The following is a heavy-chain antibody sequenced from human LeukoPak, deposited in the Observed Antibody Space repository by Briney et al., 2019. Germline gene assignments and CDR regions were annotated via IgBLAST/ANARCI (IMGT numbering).Heavy chain of an antibody. CDR2: ISYDGKKN. D-gene: IGHD3-10*01. J-gene: IGHJ4*02. Sequence: GRSPRLSCAASGFTLSHFAMHWVRQAPGKGLEWVAVISYDGKKNYYADSVKGRFTLTRDDSANTLYLQMSSLRAEDTAVYYCVRGSKIRGVLPEGEFDYWGQGALVTVSS. V-gene: IGHV3-30*03. CDR3: VRGSKIRGVLPEGEFDY. CDR1: GFTLSHFA.